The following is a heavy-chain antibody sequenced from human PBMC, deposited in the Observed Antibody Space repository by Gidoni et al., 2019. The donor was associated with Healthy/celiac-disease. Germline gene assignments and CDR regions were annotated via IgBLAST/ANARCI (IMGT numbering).Heavy chain of an antibody. D-gene: IGHD2-2*02. V-gene: IGHV3-11*01. J-gene: IGHJ6*02. CDR3: ARYCSSTSCYTQDYYYYYYGMDV. CDR1: GFPFSNYY. CDR2: ISGGGSTI. Sequence: QGQLVESGGGLVKPGGSLRLSCAASGFPFSNYYLRWLSQAPGKGLECVSYISGGGSTIYYADSCKGRFTISRDNAKNSLYLQMNSLRAEDTAVYYCARYCSSTSCYTQDYYYYYYGMDVWGQGTTVTVSS.